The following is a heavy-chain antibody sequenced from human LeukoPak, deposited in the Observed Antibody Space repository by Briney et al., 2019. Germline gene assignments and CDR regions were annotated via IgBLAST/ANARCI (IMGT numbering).Heavy chain of an antibody. CDR3: ARDRNYYDSSGYYVN. Sequence: GASVKVSCKASGYTFTDYYLHWVRQAPGQGLEWMGWINPYSGGTNYAQKFQGRVTMTRDWSISTAYMELRRLRSDDTAVYYCARDRNYYDSSGYYVNWGQGTLVTVSS. CDR2: INPYSGGT. CDR1: GYTFTDYY. J-gene: IGHJ4*02. D-gene: IGHD3-22*01. V-gene: IGHV1-2*02.